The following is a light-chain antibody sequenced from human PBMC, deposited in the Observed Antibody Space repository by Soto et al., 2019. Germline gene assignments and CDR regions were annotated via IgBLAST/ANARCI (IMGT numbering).Light chain of an antibody. CDR1: SSDVGGYNY. J-gene: IGLJ2*01. V-gene: IGLV2-14*01. CDR2: DVS. Sequence: QSVLTQPASVSGSPGQSITISCTGTSSDVGGYNYVSWYQQHPGKAPKLMIYDVSNRPSGVSNRFSRSKSGNTASLTISGLQAEDEADYYCSSYTSSSTHVVFGGGTKVTVL. CDR3: SSYTSSSTHVV.